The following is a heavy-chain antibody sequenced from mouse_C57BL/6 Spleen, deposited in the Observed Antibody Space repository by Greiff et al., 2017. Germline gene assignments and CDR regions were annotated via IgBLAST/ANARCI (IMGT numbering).Heavy chain of an antibody. CDR3: ARRGYSNYDPFAY. CDR2: IFPGSGST. V-gene: IGHV1-55*01. D-gene: IGHD2-5*01. CDR1: GYTFTSYW. J-gene: IGHJ3*01. Sequence: QVQLKQPGAELVKPGASVKMSCKASGYTFTSYWITWVKQRPGPGLEWIGDIFPGSGSTNYNEKFKSKATLTVDTSSSTAYMQLSSLTSEYSAVYYCARRGYSNYDPFAYWGQGTLVTVSA.